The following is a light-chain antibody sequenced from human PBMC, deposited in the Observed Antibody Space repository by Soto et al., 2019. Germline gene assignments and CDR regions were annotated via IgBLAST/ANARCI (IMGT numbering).Light chain of an antibody. CDR3: QQYNNWPPWT. CDR1: QSISRN. Sequence: EIVMTQSPATLSVSPGERATLSCRASQSISRNLAWYQQKPGQAPRLLIYGASTRASGIPGRFIGSGSGTEFTLTITSLQSEDFAVYYCQQYNNWPPWTFGQGTKVEIK. J-gene: IGKJ1*01. V-gene: IGKV3-15*01. CDR2: GAS.